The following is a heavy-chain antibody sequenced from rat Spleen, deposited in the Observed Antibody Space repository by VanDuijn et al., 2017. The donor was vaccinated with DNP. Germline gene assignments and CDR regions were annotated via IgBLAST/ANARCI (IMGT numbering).Heavy chain of an antibody. CDR2: ISTGGDNT. CDR1: GFTFSNYY. V-gene: IGHV5S11*01. J-gene: IGHJ2*01. CDR3: ARHGAPTFDY. D-gene: IGHD3-5*01. Sequence: EVQLVESGGGLVQPGRSMKLSCAASGFTFSNYYMAWVRQAPTKGLEWVAYISTGGDNTYYRYSVKGRFNISRDDAKSTLYLQMDSLRSEETATYYCARHGAPTFDYWGQGVMVTVSS.